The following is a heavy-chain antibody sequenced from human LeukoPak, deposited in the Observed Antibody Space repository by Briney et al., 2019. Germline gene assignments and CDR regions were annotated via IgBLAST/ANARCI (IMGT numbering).Heavy chain of an antibody. Sequence: GASVKVSCKASGYTFTSYGFTWVRQAPGQGLEWMGWISAYNGNTNYAQKLQGRVTMTTDTSTNTAYMELRSLRSDDTAVYYCARGPPCTNGVCYTGSFGYWGQGTLVTVSS. CDR2: ISAYNGNT. CDR3: ARGPPCTNGVCYTGSFGY. J-gene: IGHJ4*02. D-gene: IGHD2-8*01. V-gene: IGHV1-18*01. CDR1: GYTFTSYG.